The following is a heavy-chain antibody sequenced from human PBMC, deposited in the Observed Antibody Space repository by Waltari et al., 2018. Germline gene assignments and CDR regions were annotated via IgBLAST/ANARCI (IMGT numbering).Heavy chain of an antibody. CDR3: AKDTAHSSGWPYNWFDP. CDR1: GGTFSSYA. D-gene: IGHD6-19*01. J-gene: IGHJ5*02. Sequence: QVQLVQSGAEVKKPGSSVKVSCKASGGTFSSYAISWVRQAPGQGLEWMGGIIPSFGTANYEQKFQGRVTITADESTSTAYMELSSLRSEDTAVYYCAKDTAHSSGWPYNWFDPWGQGTLVTVSS. V-gene: IGHV1-69*01. CDR2: IIPSFGTA.